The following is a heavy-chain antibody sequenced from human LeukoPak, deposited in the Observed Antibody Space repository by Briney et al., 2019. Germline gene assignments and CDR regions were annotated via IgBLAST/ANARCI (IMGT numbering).Heavy chain of an antibody. CDR3: ASTQPRLYIDILTGYYPDAFEI. Sequence: PSETLSLTCTVSGGSISSYYWSWIRQPPGKGLEWSGDIYSSGSTNYNPSLKSRVTISVDTSKNQFSLKLSSVTAADTAVYYCASTQPRLYIDILTGYYPDAFEIWGDGATGTASS. D-gene: IGHD3-9*01. V-gene: IGHV4-59*08. CDR2: IYSSGST. CDR1: GGSISSYY. J-gene: IGHJ3*02.